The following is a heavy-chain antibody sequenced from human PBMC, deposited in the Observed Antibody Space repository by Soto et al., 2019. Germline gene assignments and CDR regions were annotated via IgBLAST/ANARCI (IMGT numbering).Heavy chain of an antibody. CDR2: IVVGSGNT. CDR1: GFTFTSSA. CDR3: ATGNDAAGYYYHYGMDV. Sequence: GSSVKVCCKASGFTFTSSAVQWVRQARGQRLEWIGWIVVGSGNTNYAQKFQERVTITRDMSTSTAYMELSSLRSEDTAVYYCATGNDAAGYYYHYGMDVWGQGNTVTV. V-gene: IGHV1-58*01. D-gene: IGHD1-1*01. J-gene: IGHJ6*02.